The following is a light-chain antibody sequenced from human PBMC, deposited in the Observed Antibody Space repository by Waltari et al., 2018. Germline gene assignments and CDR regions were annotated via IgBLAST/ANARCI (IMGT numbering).Light chain of an antibody. CDR1: QSVSSN. CDR3: QQYNNWPPWT. Sequence: ETVMTQSPATLSVSPGERATLSCRASQSVSSNFAWYQQKPGQAPRLLIYGASTRATGIPARFSGSVSGTEFTLTISSLQSEDFAVYYCQQYNNWPPWTFGQGTKVEIK. V-gene: IGKV3-15*01. CDR2: GAS. J-gene: IGKJ1*01.